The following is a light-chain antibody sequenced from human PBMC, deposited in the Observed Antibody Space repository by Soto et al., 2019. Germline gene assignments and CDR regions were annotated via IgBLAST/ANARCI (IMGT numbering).Light chain of an antibody. V-gene: IGKV3-20*01. CDR3: QQYVSSSRT. J-gene: IGKJ1*01. Sequence: EIVLTQSPGTLSLSPGERATLSCRASQSVSSYLAWYQQKPGQAPRLLIYVASSRATGIPDRFSGSGSGTDFTLTISRLEPDDFAVYYCQQYVSSSRTFGQGTKLEIK. CDR1: QSVSSY. CDR2: VAS.